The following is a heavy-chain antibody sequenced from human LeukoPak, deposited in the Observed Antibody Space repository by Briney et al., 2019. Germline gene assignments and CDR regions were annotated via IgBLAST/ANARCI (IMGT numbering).Heavy chain of an antibody. D-gene: IGHD3-9*01. CDR3: AKWGDYDILTGYYDSDY. V-gene: IGHV3-23*01. CDR2: IGGRDSGT. Sequence: GASLRLSCAASGFIFSNYAMSWVRQAPGKGLEWVSAIGGRDSGTYYADSVRGRFTVSRDDPKNTLYLQMDTLRAEDTAVYYCAKWGDYDILTGYYDSDYWGQGTLVTVSS. CDR1: GFIFSNYA. J-gene: IGHJ4*02.